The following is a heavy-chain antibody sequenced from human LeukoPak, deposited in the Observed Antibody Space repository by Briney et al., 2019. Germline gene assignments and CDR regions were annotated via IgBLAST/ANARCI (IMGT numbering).Heavy chain of an antibody. CDR2: VNPNSGGT. J-gene: IGHJ5*02. V-gene: IGHV1-2*02. CDR1: GYTFTVYY. D-gene: IGHD2-15*01. CDR3: AGDRVVRGYCSGGSCYSNWFDP. Sequence: ASVTVSCTASGYTFTVYYMHWVRQAPGQGLEWMGWVNPNSGGTNYAQKFQGRVTMTSDTSISTAYMELSRLTSDDTAVYYCAGDRVVRGYCSGGSCYSNWFDPWGQGTLVTVSS.